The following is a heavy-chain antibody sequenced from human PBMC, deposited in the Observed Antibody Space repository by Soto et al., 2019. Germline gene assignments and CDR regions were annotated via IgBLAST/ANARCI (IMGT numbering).Heavy chain of an antibody. D-gene: IGHD5-12*01. J-gene: IGHJ6*02. CDR2: ISSSSSYI. CDR3: ARTSFAVYEGDYYYGMDV. CDR1: GFTFSSYS. V-gene: IGHV3-21*01. Sequence: GGSLRLSCAASGFTFSSYSMNWVRQAPGKGLEWVSSISSSSSYIYYADSVKGRFTISRDNAKNSLYLQMNSLRAEDMAVYYCARTSFAVYEGDYYYGMDVWGQGTTVTVSS.